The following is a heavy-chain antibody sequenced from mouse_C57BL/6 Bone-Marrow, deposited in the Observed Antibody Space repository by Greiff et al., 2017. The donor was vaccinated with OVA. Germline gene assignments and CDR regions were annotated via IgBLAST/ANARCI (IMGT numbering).Heavy chain of an antibody. D-gene: IGHD1-1*01. V-gene: IGHV1-50*01. CDR3: ARWGITTVVAHFDY. Sequence: VQLQQPGAELVKPGASVKLSCKASGYTFTSYWMQWVKQRPGQGLEWIGEIDPSDSYTNYNQKFKGKATLTVDTSSSTAYMQLSSLTSEDSAVYYCARWGITTVVAHFDYWGQGTTLTVSS. J-gene: IGHJ2*01. CDR2: IDPSDSYT. CDR1: GYTFTSYW.